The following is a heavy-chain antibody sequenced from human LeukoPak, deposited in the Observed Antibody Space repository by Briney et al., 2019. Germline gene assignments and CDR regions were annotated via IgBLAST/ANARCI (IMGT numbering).Heavy chain of an antibody. J-gene: IGHJ1*01. CDR3: VRGFGYFQH. CDR2: TYYRSKWYN. D-gene: IGHD3-10*01. Sequence: SQTLSLTCAIYGDSVSSNSGAWNWIRQSPSRCLEWLGRTYYRSKWYNDYAVSVKSRITINPDTSKNQFSLQLNSVTPEDTAVYFCVRGFGYFQHWGQGTLVTVSS. V-gene: IGHV6-1*01. CDR1: GDSVSSNSGA.